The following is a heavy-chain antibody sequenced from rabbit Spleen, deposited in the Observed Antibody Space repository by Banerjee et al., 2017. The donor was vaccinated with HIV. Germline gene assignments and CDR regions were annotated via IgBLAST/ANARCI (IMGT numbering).Heavy chain of an antibody. CDR1: GFSFSRGYD. J-gene: IGHJ4*01. CDR3: ARGDYANEVAGYGYNL. Sequence: QEQLEESGGGLVTPEGSLTLTCKASGFSFSRGYDMCWVRQAPGKGLEWIGCIDVVKSGATYYANWAKGRFTISKTSSTTVSLQMTSLTAADTATYFCARGDYANEVAGYGYNLWGPGTLVTVS. D-gene: IGHD6-1*01. CDR2: IDVVKSGAT. V-gene: IGHV1S45*01.